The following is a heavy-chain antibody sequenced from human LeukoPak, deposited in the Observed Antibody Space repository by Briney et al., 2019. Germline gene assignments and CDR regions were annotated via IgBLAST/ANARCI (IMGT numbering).Heavy chain of an antibody. CDR3: ARAPDIMYAFDI. Sequence: RPSETLSLTCTVSGGSITSNIYYLGWIRQPPGKGLEWIGSLYYTGSTYYNPSLKSRVTISVDTSKNQASLKLTSVTAADTAVYYCARAPDIMYAFDIWGQGTMVTVSS. CDR2: LYYTGST. CDR1: GGSITSNIYY. J-gene: IGHJ3*02. D-gene: IGHD5/OR15-5a*01. V-gene: IGHV4-39*01.